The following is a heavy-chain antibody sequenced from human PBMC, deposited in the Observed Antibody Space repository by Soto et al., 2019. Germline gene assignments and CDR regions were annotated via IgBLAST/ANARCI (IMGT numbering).Heavy chain of an antibody. D-gene: IGHD2-2*01. Sequence: QVQLVQSGAEVKEPGSSVKVSCKATGDLFNNYAFNWVRQAPGQGLEWMGRISPLFSTTNYAQKFQGRVTIGGNEFTTMVYLELSNWDSEDTAMYYCGPSPSVPAAVSFKFWGQETLATVSP. CDR3: GPSPSVPAAVSFKF. CDR2: ISPLFSTT. V-gene: IGHV1-69*01. CDR1: GDLFNNYA. J-gene: IGHJ4*02.